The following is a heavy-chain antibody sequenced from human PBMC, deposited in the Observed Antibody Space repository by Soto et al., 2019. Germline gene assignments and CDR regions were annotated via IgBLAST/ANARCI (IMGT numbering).Heavy chain of an antibody. D-gene: IGHD1-1*01. V-gene: IGHV4-4*07. Sequence: SETLSLTCTVSGASISGFYWSWIRKSAGKGLEWIGRIYATGTTDYNPSLKSRVMMSVDTSKKQFSLKLRSVTAADTAVYYCVFYGTKTLRDLLSPWGQGISVTVSS. CDR3: VFYGTKTLRDLLSP. CDR1: GASISGFY. J-gene: IGHJ1*01. CDR2: IYATGTT.